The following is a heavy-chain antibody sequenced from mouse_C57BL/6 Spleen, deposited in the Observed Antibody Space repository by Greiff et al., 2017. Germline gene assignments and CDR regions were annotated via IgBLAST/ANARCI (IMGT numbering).Heavy chain of an antibody. D-gene: IGHD1-1*01. Sequence: QVQLQQPGAELVRPGPSVKLSCKASGYTFTSYWMHWVKQRPGQGLEWIGVIDPSDSYTNYNQKFKGKATLTVDTSSSTAYMQLSSLTSEDSAVYYCAITTVVAGYYFDYWGQGTTLTVSS. CDR2: IDPSDSYT. CDR3: AITTVVAGYYFDY. V-gene: IGHV1-59*01. J-gene: IGHJ2*01. CDR1: GYTFTSYW.